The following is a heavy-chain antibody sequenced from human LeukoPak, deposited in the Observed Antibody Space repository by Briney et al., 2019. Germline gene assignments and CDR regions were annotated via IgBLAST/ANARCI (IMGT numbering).Heavy chain of an antibody. CDR3: AKACGGTFSDAFDI. D-gene: IGHD2-21*01. CDR2: ISWNRGSI. Sequence: GRSLRLSCATSGFIFYDYAMHWVRQAPGKGREWVSGISWNRGSIVYADSVKGRFTISRDNAKNSLYLQMNSLRAEDMALYYCAKACGGTFSDAFDIWGQGTMVTVSS. CDR1: GFIFYDYA. J-gene: IGHJ3*02. V-gene: IGHV3-9*03.